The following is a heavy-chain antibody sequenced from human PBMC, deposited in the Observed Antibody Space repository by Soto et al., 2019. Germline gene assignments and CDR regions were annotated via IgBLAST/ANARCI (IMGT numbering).Heavy chain of an antibody. J-gene: IGHJ3*02. CDR2: INPSGGST. V-gene: IGHV1-46*01. CDR1: GYPFTSYY. CDR3: AGGEADAFDI. D-gene: IGHD3-10*01. Sequence: ASVKVSCKASGYPFTSYYMHWVRQAPGQGLEWMGIINPSGGSTSYAQKFQGRVTMTRDTSTSTVYMELSSLRSEDTAGYYGAGGEADAFDIWGQGTMVTVSS.